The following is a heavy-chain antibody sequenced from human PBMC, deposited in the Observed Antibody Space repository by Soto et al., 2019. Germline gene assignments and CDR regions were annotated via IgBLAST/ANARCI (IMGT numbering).Heavy chain of an antibody. J-gene: IGHJ4*02. V-gene: IGHV6-1*01. Sequence: QSQTLSLTCAISGDSVSSNSAAWNWIRQSPSRGLQWLGRTYYSSKWYNDYAVSVKSRITINPVTSKNQSSLQLNAVTPEDTAVYYCARGVTRTFRVTVYYFDYWGQGTLVTVSS. CDR2: TYYSSKWYN. CDR1: GDSVSSNSAA. D-gene: IGHD3-10*01. CDR3: ARGVTRTFRVTVYYFDY.